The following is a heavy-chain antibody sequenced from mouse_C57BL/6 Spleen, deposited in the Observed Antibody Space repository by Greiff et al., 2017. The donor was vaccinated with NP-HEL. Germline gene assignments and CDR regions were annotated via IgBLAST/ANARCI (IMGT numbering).Heavy chain of an antibody. V-gene: IGHV5-4*01. D-gene: IGHD1-1*01. CDR3: ARVTTVVATNFDY. Sequence: EVHLVESGGGLVKPGGSLKLSCAASGFTFSSYAMSWVRQTPEKRLEWVATISDGGSYTYYPDNVKGRFTISRDNAKNNLYLQMSHLKSEDTAMYYCARVTTVVATNFDYWGQGTTLTVSS. CDR1: GFTFSSYA. J-gene: IGHJ2*01. CDR2: ISDGGSYT.